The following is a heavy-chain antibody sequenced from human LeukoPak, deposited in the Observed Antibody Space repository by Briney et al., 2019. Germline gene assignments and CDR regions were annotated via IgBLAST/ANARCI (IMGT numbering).Heavy chain of an antibody. Sequence: SVKVSCKASGGTFSSYAISWVRQAPGQGLEWMGGIIPIFGTASYAQKFQGRVTITTDESTSTAYMDLSSLRSEDTAVYYCARGNYDILTGYYPHFDYWGQGTLVTVSS. J-gene: IGHJ4*02. CDR3: ARGNYDILTGYYPHFDY. CDR2: IIPIFGTA. V-gene: IGHV1-69*05. CDR1: GGTFSSYA. D-gene: IGHD3-9*01.